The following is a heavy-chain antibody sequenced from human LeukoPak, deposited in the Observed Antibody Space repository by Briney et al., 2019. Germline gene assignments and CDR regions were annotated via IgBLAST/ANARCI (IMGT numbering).Heavy chain of an antibody. CDR2: ISSSSSTI. D-gene: IGHD3-22*01. CDR3: AKGSVYYYDRSGPHDAFDI. J-gene: IGHJ3*02. V-gene: IGHV3-48*01. Sequence: PGGSLKLSCTASGFTFSSYSMNWVRQAPGKGLEWVSYISSSSSTIYYADSVKGRFTISRDNSKNTLYLQMNSLRAEDTAVYYCAKGSVYYYDRSGPHDAFDIWGQGTMVTVSS. CDR1: GFTFSSYS.